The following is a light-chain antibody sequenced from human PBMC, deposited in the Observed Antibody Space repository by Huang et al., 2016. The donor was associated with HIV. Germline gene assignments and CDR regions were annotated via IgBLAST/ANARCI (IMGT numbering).Light chain of an antibody. CDR1: QSVGSY. Sequence: EVMLTQSPSILSLSLGGTGTISGKASQSVGSYVAWYQQKPGQSPRLLLYDTSNRAAGSPTRFSGSGSGTDFTLTISGLESGDLGVFYCQQRSTWPLTFGGGTKVA. J-gene: IGKJ4*01. V-gene: IGKV3-11*01. CDR3: QQRSTWPLT. CDR2: DTS.